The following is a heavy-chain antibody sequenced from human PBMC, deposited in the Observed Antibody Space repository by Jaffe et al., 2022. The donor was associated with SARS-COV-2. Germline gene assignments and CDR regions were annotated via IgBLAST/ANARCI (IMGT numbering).Heavy chain of an antibody. D-gene: IGHD2-21*02. CDR1: GFTFSSYW. Sequence: EVQLVESGGGLVQPGGSLRLSCAASGFTFSSYWMSWVRQAPGKGLEWVANIKQDGSEKYYVDSVKGRFTISRDNAKNSLYLQMNSLRAEDTAVYYCARERCRGLTFLMGDCPTLTEKDYWGQGTLVTVSS. CDR2: IKQDGSEK. CDR3: ARERCRGLTFLMGDCPTLTEKDY. J-gene: IGHJ4*02. V-gene: IGHV3-7*01.